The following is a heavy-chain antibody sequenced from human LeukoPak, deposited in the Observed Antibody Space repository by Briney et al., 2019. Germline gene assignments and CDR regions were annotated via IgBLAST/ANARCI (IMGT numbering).Heavy chain of an antibody. V-gene: IGHV1-69*06. CDR3: ARDKSGNSGWYSYFDY. D-gene: IGHD6-19*01. CDR2: IIPIFGTA. CDR1: GGTFSSYA. Sequence: SVKVSCKASGGTFSSYAISWVRQAPGQGLEWMGGIIPIFGTANYAQKFQGRVTITADKSTSTAYMELSRLRSDDTAVYYCARDKSGNSGWYSYFDYWGQGTLVTVSS. J-gene: IGHJ4*02.